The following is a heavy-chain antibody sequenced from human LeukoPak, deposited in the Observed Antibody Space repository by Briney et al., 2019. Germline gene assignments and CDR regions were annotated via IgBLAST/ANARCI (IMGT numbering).Heavy chain of an antibody. V-gene: IGHV4-39*07. Sequence: SETLSLTCTVSGGSISSSSYYWGWIRQPPGKGLEWIGSIYYSGSTYYNPSLKSRVTISVDTSKNQFSLKLSSVTAADTAVYYCARSLGRGGELLYYFDYWGQGTLVTVSS. J-gene: IGHJ4*02. CDR2: IYYSGST. CDR3: ARSLGRGGELLYYFDY. CDR1: GGSISSSSYY. D-gene: IGHD3-10*01.